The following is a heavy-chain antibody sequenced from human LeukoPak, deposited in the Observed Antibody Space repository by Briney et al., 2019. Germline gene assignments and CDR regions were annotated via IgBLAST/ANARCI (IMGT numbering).Heavy chain of an antibody. J-gene: IGHJ4*02. CDR1: GGSINSYY. CDR3: ARVIYDSSGYHPTIDY. V-gene: IGHV4-59*01. Sequence: SETLSLTCTVSGGSINSYYWSWIRQPPGKGLEWIGKIYYSGSTNYSPSLKSRVTISVDTSKNQFSLKMSSATAAATAVYYCARVIYDSSGYHPTIDYWGQGTLVPVSS. D-gene: IGHD3-22*01. CDR2: IYYSGST.